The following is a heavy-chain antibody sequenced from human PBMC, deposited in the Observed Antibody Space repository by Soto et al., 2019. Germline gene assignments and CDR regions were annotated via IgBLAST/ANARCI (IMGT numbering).Heavy chain of an antibody. D-gene: IGHD3-10*01. V-gene: IGHV1-8*01. J-gene: IGHJ5*01. Sequence: QVQLVQSGAEVKKPGASVKVSCTGSGYTFRSYDIHWVRQATGQGLEWMGWVNPNTGNTGYAQKFQGRVTMTRDMSKSSVYMEVNSLTAEGTGIYYCARAYGAGSFDFWGQGTLVSVSS. CDR1: GYTFRSYD. CDR3: ARAYGAGSFDF. CDR2: VNPNTGNT.